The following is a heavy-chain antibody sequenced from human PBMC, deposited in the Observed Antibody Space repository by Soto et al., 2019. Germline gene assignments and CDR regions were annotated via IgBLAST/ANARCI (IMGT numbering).Heavy chain of an antibody. CDR1: GFTFSSYG. J-gene: IGHJ4*02. Sequence: GGSLRLSCAASGFTFSSYGMHWVRQAPGKGLEWVAVISYDGSNKYYADSVKGRFTISRDNSKNTLYLQMNSLRAEDTAVYYCAKVSEMATIRWAFDYWGQGTLVTVSS. CDR2: ISYDGSNK. V-gene: IGHV3-30*18. D-gene: IGHD5-12*01. CDR3: AKVSEMATIRWAFDY.